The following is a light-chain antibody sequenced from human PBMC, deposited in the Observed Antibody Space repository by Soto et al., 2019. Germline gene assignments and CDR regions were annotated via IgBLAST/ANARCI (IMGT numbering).Light chain of an antibody. CDR3: QHYNSYSEA. V-gene: IGKV1-5*03. CDR1: QTISSW. J-gene: IGKJ1*01. CDR2: KAS. Sequence: DIQMTQSPSTLSGSVGDSVTITCRASQTISSWLAWYQQKPGKAPKLLIYKASTLKSGVPSRFSGSGSGTEFNLTISSLQPDDFATYYFQHYNSYSEAFGQGTKGELK.